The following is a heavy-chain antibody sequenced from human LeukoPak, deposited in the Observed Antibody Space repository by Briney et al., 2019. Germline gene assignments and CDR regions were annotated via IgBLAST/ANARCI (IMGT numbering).Heavy chain of an antibody. CDR1: GDSVSGASSS. J-gene: IGHJ2*01. V-gene: IGHV6-1*01. CDR3: ARSWRDGSNLDWYFDL. D-gene: IGHD5-24*01. CDR2: TYYRSRWYD. Sequence: SQTLSLTCAISGDSVSGASSSWRWIRQSPSRGLEWLGRTYYRSRWYDDYAVSVKSRITINPDTSKSQFSLQLNSVTPEDTALYYCARSWRDGSNLDWYFDLWGRGTLVTVSS.